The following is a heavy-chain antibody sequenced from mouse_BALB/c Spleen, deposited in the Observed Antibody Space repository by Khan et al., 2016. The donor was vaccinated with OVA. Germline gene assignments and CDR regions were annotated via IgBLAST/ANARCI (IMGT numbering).Heavy chain of an antibody. D-gene: IGHD1-1*01. CDR3: ARKNGSDVDY. J-gene: IGHJ2*01. V-gene: IGHV1-20*02. CDR1: GYSFTGYF. Sequence: VQLKESGPELVKPGASVKISCKASGYSFTGYFMNWVMQSHGKSLEWIGRINPHIGETFYNQKFKDKATLTVDESSRTAHMELRSLASEDSAVYYCARKNGSDVDYWGQGTTLTVSS. CDR2: INPHIGET.